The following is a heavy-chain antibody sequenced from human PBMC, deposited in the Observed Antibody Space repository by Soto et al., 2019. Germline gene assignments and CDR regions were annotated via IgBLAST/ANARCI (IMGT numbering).Heavy chain of an antibody. CDR3: ARSAPNYDILTGYYNGPYYYYMDV. Sequence: GASVKVSCKASGYTFTSYGISWVRQAPGQGLEWMGWISAYNGNTNYAQKLQGRVTMTTDTSTSTAYMELRSLRSDDTAVYYWARSAPNYDILTGYYNGPYYYYMDVWGKGTTVTVSS. CDR2: ISAYNGNT. J-gene: IGHJ6*03. D-gene: IGHD3-9*01. CDR1: GYTFTSYG. V-gene: IGHV1-18*01.